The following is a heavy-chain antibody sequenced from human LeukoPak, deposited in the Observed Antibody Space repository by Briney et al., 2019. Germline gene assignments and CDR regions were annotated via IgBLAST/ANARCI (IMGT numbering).Heavy chain of an antibody. D-gene: IGHD3-10*01. CDR2: MNPNSGNT. CDR1: GYTFTSYD. Sequence: GASVKVSCKASGYTFTSYDINWVRQATGQGLEWMGWMNPNSGNTGYAQKFQGRVTMTRSTSISTAYMELSSLRSEDTAVYYCARASRRFGKSFDYWGQGTLVTASS. CDR3: ARASRRFGKSFDY. J-gene: IGHJ4*02. V-gene: IGHV1-8*01.